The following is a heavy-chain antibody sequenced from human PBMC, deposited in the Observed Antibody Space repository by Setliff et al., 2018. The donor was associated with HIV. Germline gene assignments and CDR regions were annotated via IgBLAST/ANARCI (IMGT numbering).Heavy chain of an antibody. J-gene: IGHJ4*02. CDR1: GGSVSSGDYY. CDR3: ARRTIFSYYFDF. Sequence: SETLSLTCTVSGGSVSSGDYYYNWIRQSPGKGLEWLGYISSSGGTLYTPSLKSRIAISVDTSKNQFSLKLYSVSAADTAFYYCARRTIFSYYFDFWGLGSLVTVS. CDR2: ISSSGGT. V-gene: IGHV4-30-4*08.